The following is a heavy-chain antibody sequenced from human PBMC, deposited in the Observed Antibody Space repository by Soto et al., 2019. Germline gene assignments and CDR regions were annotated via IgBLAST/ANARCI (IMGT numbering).Heavy chain of an antibody. Sequence: ASVKVSCKASGGTFSSYAISWVRQAPGQGLEWMGGIIPIFGTANYAQKFQGRVTITADESTSTAYMELSSLRSEDTAVYYCAREPETGNCSGGSCYSPDDYWGQGTLVTVSS. CDR2: IIPIFGTA. V-gene: IGHV1-69*13. D-gene: IGHD2-15*01. CDR3: AREPETGNCSGGSCYSPDDY. J-gene: IGHJ4*02. CDR1: GGTFSSYA.